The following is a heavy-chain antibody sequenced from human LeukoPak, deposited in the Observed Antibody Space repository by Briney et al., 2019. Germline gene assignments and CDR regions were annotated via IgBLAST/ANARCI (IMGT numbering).Heavy chain of an antibody. CDR1: GGTFSSYA. Sequence: ASVKVSCKASGGTFSSYAISWVRQAPGQGLEWMGWISAYNGNINYAQKLQGRVTMTTDTSTSTAYMELRSLRSDDTAVYYCARERRPYSYGYYGFDYWGQGTLVTVSS. D-gene: IGHD5-18*01. CDR3: ARERRPYSYGYYGFDY. CDR2: ISAYNGNI. V-gene: IGHV1-18*01. J-gene: IGHJ4*02.